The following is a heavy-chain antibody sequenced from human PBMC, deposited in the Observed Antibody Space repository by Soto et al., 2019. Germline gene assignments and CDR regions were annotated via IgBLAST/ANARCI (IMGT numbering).Heavy chain of an antibody. V-gene: IGHV4-59*01. D-gene: IGHD3-10*01. Sequence: ETLSLTCTVSGGSISSYYWSWIRQPPGKGLEWIGYIYYSGSTNYNPSLKSRVTISVDTSKNQFSLKLSSVTAADTAVYYCARYKKEGRGVIISFYYGMDVWGQGTTVTVSS. J-gene: IGHJ6*02. CDR3: ARYKKEGRGVIISFYYGMDV. CDR1: GGSISSYY. CDR2: IYYSGST.